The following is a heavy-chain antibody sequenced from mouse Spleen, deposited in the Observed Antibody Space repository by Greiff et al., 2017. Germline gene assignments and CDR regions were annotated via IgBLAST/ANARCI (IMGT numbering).Heavy chain of an antibody. Sequence: EVQLQQSGPELVKPGASVKISCKASGYTFTDYYMNWVKQSPGKSLEWIGDINPNNGGTNYNQKFKGKATLTVDKSSSTAYMELRSLTSEDSAVYYCARRPSYYAMDYWGQGTSVTVSS. CDR2: INPNNGGT. V-gene: IGHV1-26*01. CDR1: GYTFTDYY. J-gene: IGHJ4*01. CDR3: ARRPSYYAMDY.